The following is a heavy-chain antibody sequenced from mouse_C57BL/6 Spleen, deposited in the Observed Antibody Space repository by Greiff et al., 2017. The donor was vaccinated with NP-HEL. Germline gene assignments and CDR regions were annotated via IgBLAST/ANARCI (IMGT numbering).Heavy chain of an antibody. V-gene: IGHV1-15*01. J-gene: IGHJ4*01. CDR2: IDPETGGT. D-gene: IGHD1-1*01. CDR3: TRKANGSSYDYAMDY. CDR1: GYTFTDYE. Sequence: VQLQQSGAELVRPGASVTLSCKASGYTFTDYEMHWVKQTPVHGLEWIGAIDPETGGTAYSQKFKGKAILTADKSSSTAYMELRSLTSEDSAVYYCTRKANGSSYDYAMDYWGQGTSVTVSS.